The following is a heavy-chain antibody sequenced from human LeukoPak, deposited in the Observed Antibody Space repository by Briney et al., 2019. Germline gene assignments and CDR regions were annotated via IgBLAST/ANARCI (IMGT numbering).Heavy chain of an antibody. CDR2: IAYNGGSQ. D-gene: IGHD5-24*01. V-gene: IGHV3-30*04. CDR1: GFTFSNHA. Sequence: GGSLRLSCAVSGFTFSNHAMHWVRQAPGKGLEWVATIAYNGGSQNYVGSVRGRFTISRDTARNSLYLQINSLRAEDTAVYYCARLRDGYTDFDYWGQGTLVTVSS. J-gene: IGHJ4*02. CDR3: ARLRDGYTDFDY.